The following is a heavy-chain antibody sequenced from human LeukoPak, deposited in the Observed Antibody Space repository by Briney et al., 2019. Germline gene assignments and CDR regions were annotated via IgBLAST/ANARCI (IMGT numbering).Heavy chain of an antibody. Sequence: SQTLSLTCAVSGDSISSGGYSWSWIRQPPGKGLEWIGEINHSGSTNYNPSLKSRVTISVDTSKNQFSLKLSSVTAADTAVYYCASSRLPGDYYYGMDVWGQGTTVTVSS. CDR2: INHSGST. D-gene: IGHD3-10*01. CDR3: ASSRLPGDYYYGMDV. J-gene: IGHJ6*02. CDR1: GDSISSGGYS. V-gene: IGHV4-30-2*01.